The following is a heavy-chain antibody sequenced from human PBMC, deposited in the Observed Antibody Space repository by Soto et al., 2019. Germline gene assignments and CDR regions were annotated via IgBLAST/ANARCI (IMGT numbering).Heavy chain of an antibody. Sequence: ASVKVSCKASGYIFTSYGINWLRQAPGQGLEWLGWIGAYNGNTNYAQKLQGRVTMTTDTSTSTAYMELRSLRSDDTAVYYCARGRGSSWRPTLGYWGQGTLVTVSS. D-gene: IGHD6-13*01. CDR1: GYIFTSYG. J-gene: IGHJ4*02. CDR2: IGAYNGNT. V-gene: IGHV1-18*04. CDR3: ARGRGSSWRPTLGY.